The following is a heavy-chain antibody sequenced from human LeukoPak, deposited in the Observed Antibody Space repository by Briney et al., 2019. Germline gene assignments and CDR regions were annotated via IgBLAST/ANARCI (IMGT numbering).Heavy chain of an antibody. Sequence: PSETLSLTCTVSGVSISSGGYYWSWIRQHPGKGLEWIGYIYYSGSTYYNPSLKSRVTISVDTSKNQFSLKLSSVTAADTAVYYCARDVAAAGTDRTFDYWGQETLVTVSS. D-gene: IGHD6-13*01. CDR1: GVSISSGGYY. V-gene: IGHV4-31*03. CDR2: IYYSGST. J-gene: IGHJ4*02. CDR3: ARDVAAAGTDRTFDY.